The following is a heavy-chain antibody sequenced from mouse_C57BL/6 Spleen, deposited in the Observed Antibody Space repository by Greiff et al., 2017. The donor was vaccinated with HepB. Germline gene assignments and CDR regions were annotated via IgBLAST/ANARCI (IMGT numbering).Heavy chain of an antibody. CDR3: AILWDGFAY. Sequence: QVQLQQSGAELARPGASVKMSCKASGYTFTSYTMHWVKQRPGQGLEWIGYINPSSGYTKYNQKFKDKATLTADKSSSTAYMQLSSLTSEDSAVYYCAILWDGFAYWGQGTLVTVSA. CDR2: INPSSGYT. D-gene: IGHD4-1*01. J-gene: IGHJ3*01. V-gene: IGHV1-4*01. CDR1: GYTFTSYT.